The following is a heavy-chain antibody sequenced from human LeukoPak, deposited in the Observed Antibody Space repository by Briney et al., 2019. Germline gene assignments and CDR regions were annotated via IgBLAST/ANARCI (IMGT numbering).Heavy chain of an antibody. Sequence: SGTLSLTCAVSGGSISSSNWWSLVRQPPGKGLEWIGEIYHSGSTNYNPSLKSRVTISVDTSKNQFSLKLSSVTAADTAVYYCARDLTPPIAAAGTGYFDYWGQGTLVTVSS. J-gene: IGHJ4*02. CDR2: IYHSGST. CDR3: ARDLTPPIAAAGTGYFDY. V-gene: IGHV4-4*02. CDR1: GGSISSSNW. D-gene: IGHD6-13*01.